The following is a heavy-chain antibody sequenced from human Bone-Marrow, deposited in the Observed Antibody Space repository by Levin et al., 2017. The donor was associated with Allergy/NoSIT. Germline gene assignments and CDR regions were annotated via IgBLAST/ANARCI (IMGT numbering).Heavy chain of an antibody. V-gene: IGHV1-24*01. D-gene: IGHD1-20*01. J-gene: IGHJ3*02. CDR3: ATDRRIIGTLDAFDI. CDR2: FVPEDGRT. CDR1: RYTLTELS. Sequence: ASVKVSCKASRYTLTELSMHWVRQAPGKGLEWMGGFVPEDGRTTYAQKFQGRVTMTEDTSTDTAYMELSSLRSEDTAVYYCATDRRIIGTLDAFDIWGQGTVVTVSS.